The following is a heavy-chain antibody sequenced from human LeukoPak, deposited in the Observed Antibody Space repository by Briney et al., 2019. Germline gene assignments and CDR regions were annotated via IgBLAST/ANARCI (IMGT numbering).Heavy chain of an antibody. V-gene: IGHV4-39*01. CDR1: GGSISSSSYY. CDR3: ARHESSGYYSSFDY. D-gene: IGHD3-22*01. Sequence: SETLSLTCTVSGGSISSSSYYWGWIRQPPGKGLEWIGSIYYSGSTYYNPSLKSRVTISVDTSKNQFSLKLSSVITADTAVYYCARHESSGYYSSFDYWGQGALVTVSS. J-gene: IGHJ4*02. CDR2: IYYSGST.